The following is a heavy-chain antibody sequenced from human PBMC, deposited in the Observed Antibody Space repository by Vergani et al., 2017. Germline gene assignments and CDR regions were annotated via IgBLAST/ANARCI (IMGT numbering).Heavy chain of an antibody. V-gene: IGHV7-4-1*02. CDR3: ATKNGGNDESMGY. CDR1: GYTFTRYA. D-gene: IGHD4-23*01. CDR2: INTISGNP. Sequence: QVQLVQSGSELKKPGASVKVSCKASGYTFTRYAMNWVRQAPGQGLEWMGWINTISGNPTYAQGFTGRFVFSLDTSVSTAYLQISSLQAADPAGYYCATKNGGNDESMGYWRQGSLLSVSS. J-gene: IGHJ4*02.